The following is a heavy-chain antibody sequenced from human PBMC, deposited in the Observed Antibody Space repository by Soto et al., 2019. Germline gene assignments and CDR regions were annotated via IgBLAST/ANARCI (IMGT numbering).Heavy chain of an antibody. CDR3: ASLGMVRGPHGNYYYGMDV. J-gene: IGHJ6*02. V-gene: IGHV4-34*01. CDR1: CGSFRGFY. CDR2: INHVGIT. D-gene: IGHD3-10*01. Sequence: SETLSLTCAFSCGSFRGFYWTWIRQSPGKGLEWLGDINHVGITNYNPSLKSRVSIPVDTSKSQFSLKLSSVTAADTAVYYCASLGMVRGPHGNYYYGMDVWGQGTTVTVSS.